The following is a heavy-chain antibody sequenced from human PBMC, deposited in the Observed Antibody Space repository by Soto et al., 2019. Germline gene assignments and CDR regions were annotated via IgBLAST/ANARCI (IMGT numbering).Heavy chain of an antibody. J-gene: IGHJ3*02. CDR1: GFTFSSYG. D-gene: IGHD4-17*01. CDR2: ISYDGSNK. Sequence: QVQLVESGGGVVQPGRSLRLSCAASGFTFSSYGMHWVRQAPGKGLEWVAVISYDGSNKYYADSVKGRFTISRDNSKNTLYLQMYSMEAEDTAVYYCARDPPPTVVTQGGAFDIWGQGTMVTVSS. CDR3: ARDPPPTVVTQGGAFDI. V-gene: IGHV3-30*03.